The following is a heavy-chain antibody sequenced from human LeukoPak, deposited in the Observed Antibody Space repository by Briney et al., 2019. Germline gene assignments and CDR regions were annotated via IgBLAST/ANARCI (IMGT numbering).Heavy chain of an antibody. D-gene: IGHD2-2*01. CDR3: AKVRGVVVVPAASLDAFDI. Sequence: TGGSLRLSCAASGFTFSSYAMSWVRQAPGKGLEWVSAISGSGGSTYYADSVKGRFTISRDNSKNTLYLQMNSLRAEDTAVYYCAKVRGVVVVPAASLDAFDIWGQGTMVTVSS. CDR2: ISGSGGST. V-gene: IGHV3-23*01. CDR1: GFTFSSYA. J-gene: IGHJ3*02.